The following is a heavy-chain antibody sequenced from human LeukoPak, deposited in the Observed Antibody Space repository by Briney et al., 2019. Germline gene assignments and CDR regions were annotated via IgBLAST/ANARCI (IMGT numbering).Heavy chain of an antibody. Sequence: SVKVSCKASEGTFSSYAISWVRQAPGQGLEWMGGIIPIFGTANYAQKFQGRVTITADESTSTAYMELSSLRSEDTAVYYCARGSYHYDSSGYYPLTSTFDYWGQGTLVTVSS. CDR1: EGTFSSYA. J-gene: IGHJ4*02. D-gene: IGHD3-22*01. CDR2: IIPIFGTA. CDR3: ARGSYHYDSSGYYPLTSTFDY. V-gene: IGHV1-69*13.